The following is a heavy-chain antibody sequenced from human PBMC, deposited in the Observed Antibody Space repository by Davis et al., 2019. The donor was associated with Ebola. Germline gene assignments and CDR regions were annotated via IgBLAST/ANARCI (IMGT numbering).Heavy chain of an antibody. CDR2: INPNSGGT. J-gene: IGHJ3*02. V-gene: IGHV1-2*02. D-gene: IGHD3-10*01. CDR1: GDTFTGYS. CDR3: ARAFTYGSGSYYKESAFDI. Sequence: ASVKVSCKASGDTFTGYSMHWVRQAPGQGLEWMGWINPNSGGTNYAQKFQGRVTMTRDTSISTAYMELSRLRSDDTAVYYCARAFTYGSGSYYKESAFDIWGQGTMVTVSS.